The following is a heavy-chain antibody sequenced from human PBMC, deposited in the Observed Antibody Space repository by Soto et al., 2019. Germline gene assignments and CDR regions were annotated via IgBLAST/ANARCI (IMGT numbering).Heavy chain of an antibody. V-gene: IGHV3-7*01. CDR2: IKQDGSEK. Sequence: EVQLVESGGGLVQPGGSLRLSCAASGFTFSSYWMSWVRQAPGKGLEWVANIKQDGSEKYYVDSVKGRFTISRDNAKNSLYLQMNSLRAEDTAVYYCARVGSSSWYRRQYFDYWGQGTLVTVSS. CDR1: GFTFSSYW. D-gene: IGHD6-13*01. J-gene: IGHJ4*02. CDR3: ARVGSSSWYRRQYFDY.